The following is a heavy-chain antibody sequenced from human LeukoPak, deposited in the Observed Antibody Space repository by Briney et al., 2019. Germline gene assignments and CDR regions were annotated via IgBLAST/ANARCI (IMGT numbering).Heavy chain of an antibody. Sequence: EASVKVSCKASGYTFTSYYEHWVRQAPGQGLEWMGRINPSSGGTNYAQKLQGRVTMTTDTSTSTAYMELRSLRSDDTAVYYCARSSNIVVVPAAIFGGAQAGMDVWGQGTTVTVSS. J-gene: IGHJ6*02. CDR1: GYTFTSYY. CDR2: INPSSGGT. D-gene: IGHD2-2*01. CDR3: ARSSNIVVVPAAIFGGAQAGMDV. V-gene: IGHV1-2*06.